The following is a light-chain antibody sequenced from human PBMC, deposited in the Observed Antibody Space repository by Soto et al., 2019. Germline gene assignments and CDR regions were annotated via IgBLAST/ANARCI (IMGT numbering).Light chain of an antibody. CDR1: HIIASGS. V-gene: IGKV3-20*01. Sequence: EIVLTQSPGTLSLSPGERATLSCRASHIIASGSLAWYQQIPGQPPSLLIYDISSRAPGIPDKFSGSGSGTDFTLTISRLESEDFAVYYCQLYDTSSYTLGQGTKLEIE. CDR3: QLYDTSSYT. J-gene: IGKJ2*01. CDR2: DIS.